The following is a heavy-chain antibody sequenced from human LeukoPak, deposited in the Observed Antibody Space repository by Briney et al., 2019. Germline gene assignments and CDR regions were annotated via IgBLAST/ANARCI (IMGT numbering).Heavy chain of an antibody. CDR3: ARVGVGRSYYYFDY. V-gene: IGHV3-48*03. J-gene: IGHJ4*02. CDR2: ISSSGSTI. CDR1: GFTFSSYE. D-gene: IGHD1-26*01. Sequence: PGGSLRLSCAASGFTFSSYEMNWVRQAPGKGLEWVSYISSSGSTIYYADSMKGRFTISRDNAKNSLYLQMNSLRAEDTAVYYCARVGVGRSYYYFDYWGQGTLVTVSS.